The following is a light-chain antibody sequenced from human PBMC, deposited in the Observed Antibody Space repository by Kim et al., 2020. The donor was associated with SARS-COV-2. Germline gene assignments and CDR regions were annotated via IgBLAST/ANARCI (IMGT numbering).Light chain of an antibody. J-gene: IGKJ1*01. V-gene: IGKV3-15*01. CDR2: GAS. Sequence: EVVMTQFPATLSVSPGERATLSCTASQSVSNNLAWYQQKPGQAPRLLIYGASTRATGVPARFSGSGFYTQFTLTISSLQSEDFALYYCQQYNNWWTFGQGTKVDIK. CDR3: QQYNNWWT. CDR1: QSVSNN.